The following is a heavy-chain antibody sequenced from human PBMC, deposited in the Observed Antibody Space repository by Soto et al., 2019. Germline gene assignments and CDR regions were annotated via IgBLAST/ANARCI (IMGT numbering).Heavy chain of an antibody. CDR1: GGSFSGYY. CDR3: ARVRVMVRGVISRSVPPAFDY. D-gene: IGHD3-10*01. V-gene: IGHV4-34*01. J-gene: IGHJ4*02. CDR2: INHSGST. Sequence: SETLSLTCAVYGGSFSGYYWSWIRQPPGKGLEWIGEINHSGSTNYNPSLKSRVTISVDTSKNQFSLKLSSVTAADTAVYYCARVRVMVRGVISRSVPPAFDYWGQGTLLSVS.